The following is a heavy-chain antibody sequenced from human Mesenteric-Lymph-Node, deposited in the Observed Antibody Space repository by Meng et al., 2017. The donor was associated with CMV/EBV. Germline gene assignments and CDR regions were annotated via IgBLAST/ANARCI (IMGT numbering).Heavy chain of an antibody. CDR2: MYPGDSNT. CDR3: ARHLSPLLDDDAFDI. D-gene: IGHD1-1*01. J-gene: IGHJ3*02. Sequence: GESLKISCKASGYSFADYWIGWVRQMPGKGLEWMGIMYPGDSNTRYSPSFQGQVTISSDKSISTAYLQWSSLKASDSAMYYCARHLSPLLDDDAFDIWGQGTMVTVSS. V-gene: IGHV5-51*01. CDR1: GYSFADYW.